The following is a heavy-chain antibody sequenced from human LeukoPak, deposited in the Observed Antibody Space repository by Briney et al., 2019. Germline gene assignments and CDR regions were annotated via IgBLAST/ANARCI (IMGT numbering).Heavy chain of an antibody. D-gene: IGHD3-10*01. J-gene: IGHJ4*02. CDR3: ARWFGELFFDY. CDR1: GFSFSNYD. Sequence: GGSLRLSCAASGFSFSNYDMHWVRQAPGKGLGWVAVISFDGSNKYYEDSVKGRFTISRDNSRNTLYLQMNSLRAEGTAIYYCARWFGELFFDYCGQGTLVTVSS. V-gene: IGHV3-30*03. CDR2: ISFDGSNK.